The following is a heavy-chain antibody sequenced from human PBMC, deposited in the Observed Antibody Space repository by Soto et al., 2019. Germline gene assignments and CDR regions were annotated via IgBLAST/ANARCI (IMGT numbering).Heavy chain of an antibody. D-gene: IGHD3-10*01. J-gene: IGHJ4*02. CDR3: AKDHLVRGALDY. CDR1: GFTFSSYG. V-gene: IGHV3-30*18. CDR2: ISYDGSNK. Sequence: GGSLRLSCAASGFTFSSYGMHWVRQAPGKGLEWVAVISYDGSNKYYADSVKGRFTISRDNSKNTLYLQMNSLRAEDTAVYYCAKDHLVRGALDYWGQGTLVTVSS.